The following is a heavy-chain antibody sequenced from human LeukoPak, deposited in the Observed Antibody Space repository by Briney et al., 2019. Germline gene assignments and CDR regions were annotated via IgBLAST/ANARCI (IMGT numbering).Heavy chain of an antibody. CDR1: GFTFSSFA. J-gene: IGHJ4*02. Sequence: GGSLRLSCAASGFTFSSFAITWVRQAPGKGLEWVSAISGSGGGTYYADSVKGRFTISRDNSKNTLYLQMNSLTAADTAVYCCAKLMVTTEGFDYWGQGTLVTVSS. V-gene: IGHV3-23*01. D-gene: IGHD4-17*01. CDR3: AKLMVTTEGFDY. CDR2: ISGSGGGT.